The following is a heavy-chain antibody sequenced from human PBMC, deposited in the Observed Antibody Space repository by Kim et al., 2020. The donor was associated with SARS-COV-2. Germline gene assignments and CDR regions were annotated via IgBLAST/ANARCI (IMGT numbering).Heavy chain of an antibody. CDR3: PRGALGASYYFDY. V-gene: IGHV3-49*03. J-gene: IGHJ4*02. CDR2: LGGKAYGGTT. Sequence: GGSLRLSCTASGFTFGDYAMSWLRQAPGTGLEGLVFLGGKAYGGTTEYAPSLKGRSTISRDISKGIAFRQLTSLKTEDAAVYYCPRGALGASYYFDYWGQGTMVTVSS. D-gene: IGHD1-26*01. CDR1: GFTFGDYA.